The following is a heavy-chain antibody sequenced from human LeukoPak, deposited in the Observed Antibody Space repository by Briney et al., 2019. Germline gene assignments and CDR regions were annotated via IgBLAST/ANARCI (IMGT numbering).Heavy chain of an antibody. CDR3: ATDTGDSQLLLSSFNY. CDR1: GHTLNELS. Sequence: RASVKVSCKVSGHTLNELSMHWVRQPPGKGLEWMGGLDPEDEDTVYAQKFQGRITMTEDTSTDTAYLELSNLRSDDTAVYFCATDTGDSQLLLSSFNYWGQGTLVTVSS. CDR2: LDPEDEDT. J-gene: IGHJ4*02. V-gene: IGHV1-24*01. D-gene: IGHD2-21*02.